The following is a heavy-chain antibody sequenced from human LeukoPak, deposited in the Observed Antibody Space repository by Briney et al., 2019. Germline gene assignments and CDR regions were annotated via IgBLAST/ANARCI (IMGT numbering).Heavy chain of an antibody. D-gene: IGHD1-1*01. Sequence: PSETLSLTCTVSGGSISSSSYYWGWIRQPPGKGLEWIGSIYYSGSTYYNSSLKSRVTISVDTSKNQFSLKLSSVTAADTAVYYCASLPDGVWNDDGRNDYWGQGTLVTVSS. CDR2: IYYSGST. CDR3: ASLPDGVWNDDGRNDY. V-gene: IGHV4-39*01. J-gene: IGHJ4*02. CDR1: GGSISSSSYY.